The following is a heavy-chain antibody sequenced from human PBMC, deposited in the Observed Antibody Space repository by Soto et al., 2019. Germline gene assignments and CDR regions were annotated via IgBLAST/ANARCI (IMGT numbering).Heavy chain of an antibody. CDR1: GGSISSGGYY. D-gene: IGHD3-10*01. CDR2: IYYSGST. J-gene: IGHJ4*02. V-gene: IGHV4-31*08. CDR3: AGAPDY. Sequence: QVQLQESGPGLVKPSQTLSLTCTVSGGSISSGGYYWSWIRQHPGKGLEWIGYIYYSGSTYYNPSPKGWGTLSVDTSKDQFPLKLNSVTAADPAVYYWAGAPDYWGQGTLVTVSS.